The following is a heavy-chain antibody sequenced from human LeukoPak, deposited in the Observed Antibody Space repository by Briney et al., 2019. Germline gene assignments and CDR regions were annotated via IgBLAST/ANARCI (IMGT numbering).Heavy chain of an antibody. CDR1: GNTLREFS. Sequence: ASVKVSCKVTGNTLREFSIHWVRQSPGKGLEWMGGFDPEVGETVYAQKFQGRVTMTEETSTETAYMELSNLRSEDTAVYYCATDLLAGGLKTFDPWGQGTLVTVSS. CDR2: FDPEVGET. V-gene: IGHV1-24*01. CDR3: ATDLLAGGLKTFDP. J-gene: IGHJ5*02.